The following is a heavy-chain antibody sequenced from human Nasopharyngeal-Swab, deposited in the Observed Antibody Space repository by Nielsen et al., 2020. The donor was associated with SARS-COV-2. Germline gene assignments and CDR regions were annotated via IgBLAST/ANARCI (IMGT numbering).Heavy chain of an antibody. CDR2: INPSAGST. Sequence: ASVKVSCKASGYTFTSHYMHWVRQAPGQGLEWMGIINPSAGSTGYAQKFQGRVTIIRDTSASKVYMQLSSLRSEDTAVYYCARGNSAFDIWGQGTLVTVSS. CDR3: ARGNSAFDI. V-gene: IGHV1-46*01. CDR1: GYTFTSHY. D-gene: IGHD5-24*01. J-gene: IGHJ3*02.